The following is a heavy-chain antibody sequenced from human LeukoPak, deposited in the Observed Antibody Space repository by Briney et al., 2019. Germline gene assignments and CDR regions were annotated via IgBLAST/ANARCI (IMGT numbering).Heavy chain of an antibody. CDR3: ARDRYYYDSSGYYVFDY. Sequence: SETLSLTCTVSGGSISRYYWSWIRQPAGKGLEWIGRIYGSGSTTYNPSLKSRVRLSVDTSKNQFSLKLNSVTAADTAVYYCARDRYYYDSSGYYVFDYWGQGTLVTVSS. D-gene: IGHD3-22*01. CDR1: GGSISRYY. V-gene: IGHV4-4*07. J-gene: IGHJ4*02. CDR2: IYGSGST.